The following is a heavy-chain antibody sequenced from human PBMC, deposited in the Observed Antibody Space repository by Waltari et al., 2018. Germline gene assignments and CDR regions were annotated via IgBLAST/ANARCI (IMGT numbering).Heavy chain of an antibody. CDR3: ARGAPLIGGEQYLDN. D-gene: IGHD2-21*01. CDR1: GYVFTAYS. J-gene: IGHJ4*02. Sequence: QVQLVQSGAEVKKPGASVTVSCKTSGYVFTAYSMFWVRQAPGQGLQCMGWINPNSGDTDYAQKFQGRVIMTRDTSITTAYIELSNLTSDDTAIYYCARGAPLIGGEQYLDNWGQGTLVTVSS. CDR2: INPNSGDT. V-gene: IGHV1-2*02.